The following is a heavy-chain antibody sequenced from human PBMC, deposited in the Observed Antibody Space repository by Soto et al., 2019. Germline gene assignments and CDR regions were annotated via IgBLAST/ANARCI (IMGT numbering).Heavy chain of an antibody. CDR3: AKGRLAMVRGVTFDY. CDR2: ISGSGGST. CDR1: GFTFSSYA. Sequence: EVQLLESGGGLVQPGGSLRLSCAASGFTFSSYAMSWVRQAPGKGLEWVSAISGSGGSTYYADSVKGRFTIARDNSKKTLYLQMNSLRAEYTAVYYCAKGRLAMVRGVTFDYWGQGTLVTVSS. J-gene: IGHJ4*02. D-gene: IGHD3-10*01. V-gene: IGHV3-23*01.